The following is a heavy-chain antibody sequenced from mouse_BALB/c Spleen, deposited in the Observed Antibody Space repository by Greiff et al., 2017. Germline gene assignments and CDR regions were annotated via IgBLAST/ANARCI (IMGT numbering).Heavy chain of an antibody. CDR3: ARVYYGSNAMDY. CDR1: GFTFSDYG. J-gene: IGHJ4*01. Sequence: EVMLVESGGGLVQPGGSRKLSCAASGFTFSDYGMAWVRQAPGKGPEWVAFISNLAYSIYYADTVTGRFTISRENAKNTLYLEMSSLRSEDTAMYYCARVYYGSNAMDYWGQGTSVTVSS. CDR2: ISNLAYSI. V-gene: IGHV5-15*02. D-gene: IGHD1-1*01.